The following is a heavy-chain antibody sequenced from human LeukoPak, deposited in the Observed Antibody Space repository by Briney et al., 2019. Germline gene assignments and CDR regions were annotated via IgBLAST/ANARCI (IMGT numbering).Heavy chain of an antibody. J-gene: IGHJ6*02. CDR1: GGSISSYY. CDR2: IYYSGST. Sequence: KASETLSLTCTVSGGSISSYYWSWIRQPPGKGLEWIGYIYYSGSTNHNPSLKSRVTIPVDTSKNQFSLKLSSVTAADTAVYYCARDRYGSSFSPPYYYYYGMDVWGQGTTVTVSS. V-gene: IGHV4-59*01. D-gene: IGHD6-13*01. CDR3: ARDRYGSSFSPPYYYYYGMDV.